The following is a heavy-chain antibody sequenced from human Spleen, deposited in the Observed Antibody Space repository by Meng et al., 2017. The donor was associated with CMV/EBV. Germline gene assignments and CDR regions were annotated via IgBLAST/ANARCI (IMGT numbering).Heavy chain of an antibody. V-gene: IGHV3-74*01. CDR3: AVTNPHNYYGMDV. Sequence: GESLKISCAASGFTFSSYGMHWVRQAPGKGLVWVSRINSDGSSTSYADSVKGRFTISRDNAKNTLYLQMNSLRAEDTAVYYCAVTNPHNYYGMDVWGQGTTVTVSS. CDR2: INSDGSST. D-gene: IGHD1/OR15-1a*01. J-gene: IGHJ6*02. CDR1: GFTFSSYG.